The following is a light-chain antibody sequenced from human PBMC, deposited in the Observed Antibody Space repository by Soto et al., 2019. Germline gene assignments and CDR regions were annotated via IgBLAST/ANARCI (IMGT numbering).Light chain of an antibody. CDR2: PTS. CDR1: QSISNY. Sequence: DIQMTQYPSSLSASVGDRVTITCRASQSISNYLNCYQQKPGKAPRLLIYPTSSLQSEVPSRFSGSGSGTYFTLTISIMQPEDFATYYCQQSYNATDSFGNGTKLEIK. J-gene: IGKJ2*01. V-gene: IGKV1-39*01. CDR3: QQSYNATDS.